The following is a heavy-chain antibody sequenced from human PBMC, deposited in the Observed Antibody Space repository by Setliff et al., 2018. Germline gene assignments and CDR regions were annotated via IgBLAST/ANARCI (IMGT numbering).Heavy chain of an antibody. Sequence: PGGSLRLSCTASGLSYSNYWVSWVRQAPGKGLEWLASINPHGSEKYYADSVKGRFTISRDNAKNSLSLQMNNLRIEDTAVFYCVPGRGSWGQEALVTVSS. CDR3: VPGRGS. CDR1: GLSYSNYW. D-gene: IGHD6-25*01. V-gene: IGHV3-7*01. J-gene: IGHJ5*02. CDR2: INPHGSEK.